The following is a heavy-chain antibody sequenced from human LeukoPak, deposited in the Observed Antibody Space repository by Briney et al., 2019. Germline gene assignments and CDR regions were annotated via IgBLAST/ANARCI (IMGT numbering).Heavy chain of an antibody. CDR3: AHRRGYGERFSYYSMVV. Sequence: SGPALVKPTQTLTLTCTVSGLSLNTSGVGVGWIRQPPGKALEWLALIYWDDNKYYSPSLKSRLTITKDTSKNQVVLTVTNMDPVDTATYYCAHRRGYGERFSYYSMVVWGKGTTVAVSS. CDR2: IYWDDNK. CDR1: GLSLNTSGVG. J-gene: IGHJ6*03. V-gene: IGHV2-5*02. D-gene: IGHD3-3*01.